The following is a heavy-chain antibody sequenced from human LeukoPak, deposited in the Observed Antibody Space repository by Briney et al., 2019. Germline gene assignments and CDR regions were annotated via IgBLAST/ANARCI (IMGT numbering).Heavy chain of an antibody. CDR3: ARDLRSSSHYSYYYMDV. CDR1: GGSISSGSYY. J-gene: IGHJ6*03. CDR2: IYTSGST. Sequence: SETLSLTCTVSGGSISSGSYYWSWIRQPAGKGLEWIGRIYTSGSTNYNPSLKSRVTISVDTSKNQFSLKLSSVTAADTAVYYCARDLRSSSHYSYYYMDVWGKGTTVTVSS. D-gene: IGHD6-13*01. V-gene: IGHV4-61*02.